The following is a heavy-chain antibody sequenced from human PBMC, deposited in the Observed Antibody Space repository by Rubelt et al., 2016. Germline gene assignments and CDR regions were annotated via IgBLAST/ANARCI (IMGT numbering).Heavy chain of an antibody. V-gene: IGHV4-34*01. D-gene: IGHD2-2*01. J-gene: IGHJ6*03. CDR3: ARTEVRPAAIYYYYYYMDV. Sequence: LSLKSRVTISVDTSKNQFSLKLSSVTAADTAVYYCARTEVRPAAIYYYYYYMDVWGKGTTVTVSS.